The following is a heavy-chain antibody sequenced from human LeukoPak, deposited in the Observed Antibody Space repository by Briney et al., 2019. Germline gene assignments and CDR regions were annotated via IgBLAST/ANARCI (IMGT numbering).Heavy chain of an antibody. V-gene: IGHV3-23*01. Sequence: PGGSLRLSCAASGLTFSSYAMSWVRQAPGKGLEWVSVISGSGGSTYYADSVKGRFTISRDNSKNTLYLQMNSLRAEDTAVYYCAKDEYCGGDCYIQHWGQGTLVTVSS. CDR1: GLTFSSYA. J-gene: IGHJ1*01. CDR3: AKDEYCGGDCYIQH. CDR2: ISGSGGST. D-gene: IGHD2-21*02.